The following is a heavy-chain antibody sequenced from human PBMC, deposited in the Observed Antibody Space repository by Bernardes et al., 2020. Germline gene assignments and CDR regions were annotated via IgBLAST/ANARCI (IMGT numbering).Heavy chain of an antibody. CDR2: ISSSSSYI. J-gene: IGHJ6*02. CDR3: ARDPYCRGGTCYPAPYSAMDV. D-gene: IGHD2-15*01. Sequence: GGPLRLSCAASGFSFRSYSMNWVRRAPGKGPEWVSSISSSSSYIYYADPVKGRFTISRDNSKNTLYLQMNSLRVEDTAVYYCARDPYCRGGTCYPAPYSAMDVLGQGTTVVVSS. V-gene: IGHV3-21*04. CDR1: GFSFRSYS.